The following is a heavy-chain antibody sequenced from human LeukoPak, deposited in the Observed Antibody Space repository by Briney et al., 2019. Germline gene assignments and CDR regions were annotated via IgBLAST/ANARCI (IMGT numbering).Heavy chain of an antibody. CDR1: GFTFSSHS. J-gene: IGHJ4*02. CDR2: MSYDGTNK. Sequence: GGSLRLSCTASGFTFSSHSIYWVRQAPGKGLEWVSLMSYDGTNKYYSDSVKGRSTISRDNSRNIVFLQINSLRLHDTAVYYCTRGMPQWVAAATPFDYWGPGTLVTVSS. D-gene: IGHD2-15*01. V-gene: IGHV3-30-3*01. CDR3: TRGMPQWVAAATPFDY.